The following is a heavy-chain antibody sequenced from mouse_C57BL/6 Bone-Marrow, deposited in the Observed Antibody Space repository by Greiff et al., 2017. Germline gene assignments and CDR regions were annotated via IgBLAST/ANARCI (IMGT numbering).Heavy chain of an antibody. CDR2: IWWDDDK. V-gene: IGHV8-8*01. D-gene: IGHD1-1*01. CDR3: ARKAYEPMDY. Sequence: ESGPGILQPSQTLSLTCSFSGFSLSTFGMGVGWIRQPSGTGLEWLAHIWWDDDKYYHPALKSRRTIPKDTSKNQVFLKLADVDTADTATYYCARKAYEPMDYWGQGTSGTVSS. CDR1: GFSLSTFGMG. J-gene: IGHJ4*01.